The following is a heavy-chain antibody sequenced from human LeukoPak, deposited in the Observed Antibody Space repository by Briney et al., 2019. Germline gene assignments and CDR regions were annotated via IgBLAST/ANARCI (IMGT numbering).Heavy chain of an antibody. Sequence: SQTLSLTCTVSGGSITSGEHYCSWIRQPPGKGLEWIGYVAYTGSTNYNPSLKSRVTISVDTSKNQFSLKLSSVTAADTAVYYCARGSCSGGSCYSGTYYYGMDVWGQGTTVTVSS. CDR3: ARGSCSGGSCYSGTYYYGMDV. J-gene: IGHJ6*02. V-gene: IGHV4-30-4*01. CDR1: GGSITSGEHY. CDR2: VAYTGST. D-gene: IGHD2-15*01.